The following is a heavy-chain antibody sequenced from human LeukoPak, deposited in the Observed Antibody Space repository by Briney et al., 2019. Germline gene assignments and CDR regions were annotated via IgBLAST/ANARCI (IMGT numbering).Heavy chain of an antibody. J-gene: IGHJ3*02. Sequence: GGSLRLSCAASEFTFNSYVMHWVRQAPGKGLEWVAVIWNDGSSKYYADSVKGRFTVSRDNSKNTLFLQMNSLRAEDTAVYYCAKDYYGGIPDAFDIWGQGTMVTVSS. CDR1: EFTFNSYV. D-gene: IGHD4-23*01. CDR3: AKDYYGGIPDAFDI. V-gene: IGHV3-33*06. CDR2: IWNDGSSK.